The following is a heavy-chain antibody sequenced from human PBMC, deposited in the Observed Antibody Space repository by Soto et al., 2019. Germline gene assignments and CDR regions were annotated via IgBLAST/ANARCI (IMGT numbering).Heavy chain of an antibody. CDR2: ISGSGDIT. V-gene: IGHV3-23*01. J-gene: IGHJ1*01. CDR1: GFTFSSYG. Sequence: GGSLRLSCAASGFTFSSYGMSWVRQAPGKGLEWVSIISGSGDITSYADSVKGRFTISRDNSKNTLYLQMNSLRAEDTAVYYCAKPPYSSGWFSGQSWGQGTLVTVSS. D-gene: IGHD6-19*01. CDR3: AKPPYSSGWFSGQS.